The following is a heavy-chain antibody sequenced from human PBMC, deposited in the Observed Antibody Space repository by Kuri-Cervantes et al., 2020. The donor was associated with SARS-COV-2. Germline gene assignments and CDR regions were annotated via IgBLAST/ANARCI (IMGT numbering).Heavy chain of an antibody. CDR2: VYPGNSDT. V-gene: IGHV5-51*01. Sequence: KVSCKGSGYSFISYWIGWVRQMPGKGLEWMGIVYPGNSDTRYSPSFQSQVTISADRSISTAYLQWSSLKASDTAMYYCARLIGQVGVVGDYWGQGTLVTVSS. CDR1: GYSFISYW. J-gene: IGHJ4*02. CDR3: ARLIGQVGVVGDY. D-gene: IGHD2-21*01.